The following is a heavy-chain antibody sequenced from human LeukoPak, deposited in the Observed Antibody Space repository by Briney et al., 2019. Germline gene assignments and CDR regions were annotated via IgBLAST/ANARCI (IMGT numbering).Heavy chain of an antibody. D-gene: IGHD1-26*01. V-gene: IGHV4-39*01. CDR3: ARFKGGTGFDY. CDR2: ISSSGKA. CDR1: GGSITTTDFD. J-gene: IGHJ4*02. Sequence: SETLSLTCAVSGGSITTTDFDWAWIRQPPGQGFEWIATISSSGKAYYYPSPMSRVTISVDTSKNQFSLDVTSVTAADTGLFYCARFKGGTGFDYWGRGILVIVS.